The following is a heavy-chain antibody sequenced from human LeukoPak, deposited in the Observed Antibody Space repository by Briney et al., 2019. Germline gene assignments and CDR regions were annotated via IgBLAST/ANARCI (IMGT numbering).Heavy chain of an antibody. Sequence: PGGSLRLSCAASGFIFGDYGMYWVRQAPGKGLEWVSGINWNSDRIGYADSVKGRFTISRDNAKNSLSLQLNSLRVEDTAVYYCGRGHYDVLAASYKWTPDYWGQGTLVTVSS. J-gene: IGHJ4*02. V-gene: IGHV3-9*01. D-gene: IGHD3-9*01. CDR1: GFIFGDYG. CDR3: GRGHYDVLAASYKWTPDY. CDR2: INWNSDRI.